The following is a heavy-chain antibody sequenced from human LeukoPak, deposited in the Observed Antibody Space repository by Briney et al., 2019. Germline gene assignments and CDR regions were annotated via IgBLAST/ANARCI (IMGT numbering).Heavy chain of an antibody. Sequence: SVKVSCKASGYAFTSYDINWVRQAPGQGLEWMGRIIPILGIANYAQKFQGRVTITADKSTSTAYMELSSLRSEDTAVYYCARARSSWYTTSWFDPWGQGTLVTVSS. CDR2: IIPILGIA. CDR1: GYAFTSYD. CDR3: ARARSSWYTTSWFDP. D-gene: IGHD6-13*01. V-gene: IGHV1-69*04. J-gene: IGHJ5*02.